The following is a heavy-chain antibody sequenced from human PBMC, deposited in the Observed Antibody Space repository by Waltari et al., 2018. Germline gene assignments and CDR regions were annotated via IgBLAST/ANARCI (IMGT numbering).Heavy chain of an antibody. CDR3: ARGLSNQNERYFDL. Sequence: QVQLQQWGAGLLKPSETLSLTCAVYGGSFSGYYVSWLRQPPGKGLEWIGEINHSGSTNYNPSLKSRVTISVDTSKNQFSLKLSSVTAADTAVYYCARGLSNQNERYFDLWGRGTLVTVSS. V-gene: IGHV4-34*01. CDR1: GGSFSGYY. CDR2: INHSGST. D-gene: IGHD4-4*01. J-gene: IGHJ2*01.